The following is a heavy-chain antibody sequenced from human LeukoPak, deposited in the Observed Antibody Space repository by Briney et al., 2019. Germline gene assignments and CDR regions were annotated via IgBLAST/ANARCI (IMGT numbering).Heavy chain of an antibody. CDR3: ARGGACGGDCYSAPYYYYGMDV. CDR1: GGSISSYY. V-gene: IGHV4-59*01. CDR2: IYYSGST. D-gene: IGHD2-21*02. Sequence: SETLSLTCTVSGGSISSYYWSWIRQPPGKGLEWIGYIYYSGSTNYNPSLKSRVTISVDTSKNQFSLKLSSVTAADTAVYYCARGGACGGDCYSAPYYYYGMDVWGQGTTVTVSS. J-gene: IGHJ6*02.